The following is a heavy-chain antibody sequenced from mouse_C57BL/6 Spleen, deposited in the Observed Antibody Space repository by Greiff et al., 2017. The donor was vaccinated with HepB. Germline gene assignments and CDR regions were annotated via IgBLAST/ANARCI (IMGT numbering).Heavy chain of an antibody. CDR3: ARFTTVVGYYFDY. CDR2: ISYDGSN. CDR1: GYSITSGYY. V-gene: IGHV3-6*01. J-gene: IGHJ2*01. D-gene: IGHD1-1*01. Sequence: EVKLMESGPGLVKPSQSLSLTCSVTGYSITSGYYWNWIRQFPGNKLEWMGYISYDGSNNYNPSLKNRISITRDTSKNQFFLKLNSVTTEDTATYYCARFTTVVGYYFDYWGQGTTLTVSS.